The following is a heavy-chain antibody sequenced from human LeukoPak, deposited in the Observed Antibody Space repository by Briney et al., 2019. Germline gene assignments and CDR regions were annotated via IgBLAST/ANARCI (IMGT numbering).Heavy chain of an antibody. CDR2: IYYSGST. Sequence: SETLSLTCTVSGGSISSYYWSWIRQPPGKGLEWIGNIYYSGSTNYNPSLKSRVTISVDTSKNQFSLKLSSVTAADTAVYYCARGYSSSWYNYWGQGTLVTVSS. CDR1: GGSISSYY. D-gene: IGHD6-13*01. J-gene: IGHJ4*02. V-gene: IGHV4-59*01. CDR3: ARGYSSSWYNY.